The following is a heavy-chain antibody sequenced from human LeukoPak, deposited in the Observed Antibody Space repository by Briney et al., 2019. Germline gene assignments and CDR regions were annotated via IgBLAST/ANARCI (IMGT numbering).Heavy chain of an antibody. CDR1: GYTFTGYY. CDR2: INPNSGGT. CDR3: ARDREGGGIAAGAAYYYYYMDV. V-gene: IGHV1-2*02. J-gene: IGHJ6*03. D-gene: IGHD6-13*01. Sequence: ASVKVSCKASGYTFTGYYMHWVRQAPGQGLEWMGWINPNSGGTNYAQKFQGRVTMTRDTSISTAYMGLSRLRSDDTAVYYCARDREGGGIAAGAAYYYYYMDVWGKGTTVTVSS.